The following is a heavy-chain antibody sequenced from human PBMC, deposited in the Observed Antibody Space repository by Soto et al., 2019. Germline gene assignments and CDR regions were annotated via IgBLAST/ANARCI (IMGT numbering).Heavy chain of an antibody. CDR3: VRPLPSGRNYGLDV. CDR2: ISLDGSNK. CDR1: GFTFSSYG. J-gene: IGHJ6*02. Sequence: PGGSLRLSCAASGFTFSSYGMHWVRQAPGKGLEWVAVISLDGSNKYYADSVKGRFTISRGTSTNTLSLQMDSLRAEDTAVYYCVRPLPSGRNYGLDVWGQGTTVTVSS. V-gene: IGHV3-30*03. D-gene: IGHD3-10*01.